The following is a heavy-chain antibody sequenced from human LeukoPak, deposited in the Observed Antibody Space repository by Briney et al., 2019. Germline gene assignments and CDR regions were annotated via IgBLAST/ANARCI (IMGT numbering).Heavy chain of an antibody. D-gene: IGHD1-1*01. J-gene: IGHJ6*04. Sequence: TSETLSLTCTVSGGSVSSYYWSWIRQPPGKGLEWIGYIYYSGSTNYNPSLKSRVTISVDTSKNQFSLKLSSVIAADTAVYYCARGPGYNWKAHYYYYGMDVWGKGTTVTVSS. CDR1: GGSVSSYY. V-gene: IGHV4-59*02. CDR3: ARGPGYNWKAHYYYYGMDV. CDR2: IYYSGST.